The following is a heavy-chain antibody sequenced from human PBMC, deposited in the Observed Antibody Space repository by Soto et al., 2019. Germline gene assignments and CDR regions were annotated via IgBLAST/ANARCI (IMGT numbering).Heavy chain of an antibody. Sequence: SETLSLTCTVSGGSLRSGTYYWSWIRQHPGKGLEWIGYIYYSGSTYYNPSLKSRVSISVDTSNNQFFLKLSSVTAADTAVYYCVRGGYYLVYAFDFWGQGTMVTVSS. CDR2: IYYSGST. V-gene: IGHV4-31*03. CDR3: VRGGYYLVYAFDF. CDR1: GGSLRSGTYY. D-gene: IGHD3-22*01. J-gene: IGHJ3*01.